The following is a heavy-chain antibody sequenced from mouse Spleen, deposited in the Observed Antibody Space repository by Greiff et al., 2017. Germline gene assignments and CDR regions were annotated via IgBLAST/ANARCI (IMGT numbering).Heavy chain of an antibody. V-gene: IGHV1-69*01. CDR3: ARPDYYAMDY. J-gene: IGHJ4*01. Sequence: QVQLKQPGAELVMPGASVKLSCKASGYTFTSYWMHWVKQRPGQGLEWIGEIDPSDSYTNYNQKFKGKATLTVDKSSSTAYMQLSSLTSEDSAVYYCARPDYYAMDYWGQGTSVTVSS. CDR1: GYTFTSYW. CDR2: IDPSDSYT.